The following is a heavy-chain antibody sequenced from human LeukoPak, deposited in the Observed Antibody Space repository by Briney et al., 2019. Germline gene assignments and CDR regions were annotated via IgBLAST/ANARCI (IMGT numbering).Heavy chain of an antibody. V-gene: IGHV4-39*01. J-gene: IGHJ4*02. D-gene: IGHD1-20*01. CDR2: IYYSGST. CDR3: ARLRITGTTDY. Sequence: SETLPLTCTVSGGSISSSSYYWGWIRQPPGKGLEWIGSIYYSGSTYYNPSLKSRVTISVDTSKNQFSLKLSSVTAADTAVYYCARLRITGTTDYWGQGTLVTVSS. CDR1: GGSISSSSYY.